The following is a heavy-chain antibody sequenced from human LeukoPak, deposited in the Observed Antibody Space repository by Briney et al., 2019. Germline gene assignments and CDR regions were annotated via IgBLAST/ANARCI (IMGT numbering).Heavy chain of an antibody. J-gene: IGHJ4*02. Sequence: PGGSLRLSCAASGFTFSSYSMIWVRQAPGKGLEWVSSISSSSSYIYYADSVKGRFTISRDNAKNSLYLQMNSLRAEDTAVYYCARGGYSSSWYHFDYRGQGTLVTVSS. CDR2: ISSSSSYI. V-gene: IGHV3-21*04. CDR1: GFTFSSYS. CDR3: ARGGYSSSWYHFDY. D-gene: IGHD6-13*01.